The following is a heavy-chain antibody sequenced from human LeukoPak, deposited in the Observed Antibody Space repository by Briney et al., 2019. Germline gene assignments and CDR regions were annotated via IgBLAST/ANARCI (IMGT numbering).Heavy chain of an antibody. J-gene: IGHJ4*02. D-gene: IGHD3-22*01. CDR1: GGSFSGYY. CDR2: INHSGRT. Sequence: SGTLSLTCAVYGGSFSGYYWSWIRQPPGKGLEWIGEINHSGRTNYNPSLKSRVTISVDTSKNQFSLKLSSVTAADTAVYYCARAGDSSGYSDYWGQGILVTVSS. V-gene: IGHV4-34*01. CDR3: ARAGDSSGYSDY.